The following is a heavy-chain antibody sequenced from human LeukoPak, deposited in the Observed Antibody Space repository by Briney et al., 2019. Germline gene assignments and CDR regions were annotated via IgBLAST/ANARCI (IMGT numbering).Heavy chain of an antibody. D-gene: IGHD6-19*01. CDR3: ARVRYSSGWYDVDCFDY. V-gene: IGHV1-69*13. Sequence: RASVKVSCKASGGTFSSYAISWVRQAPGQGLEWMGGIIPIFGTANYAQKFQGRVTITADESTSTAYMELSSLRSEDTAVYYCARVRYSSGWYDVDCFDYWGQGTLVTVSS. CDR1: GGTFSSYA. CDR2: IIPIFGTA. J-gene: IGHJ4*02.